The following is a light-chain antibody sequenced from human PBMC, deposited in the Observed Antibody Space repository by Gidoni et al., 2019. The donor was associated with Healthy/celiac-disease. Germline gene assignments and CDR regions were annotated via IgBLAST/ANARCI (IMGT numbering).Light chain of an antibody. J-gene: IGKJ1*01. V-gene: IGKV3-20*01. CDR3: QQYGSSPRT. CDR2: GAS. Sequence: LVLTQSPGTLSLSPGERATLSCRASPSVSSSYLAWYQQKPGQAPRLIIYGASSRATGIPERFSGSGSGTDFTLTISRLEPEDFAVYYCQQYGSSPRTFGQXTKVEIK. CDR1: PSVSSSY.